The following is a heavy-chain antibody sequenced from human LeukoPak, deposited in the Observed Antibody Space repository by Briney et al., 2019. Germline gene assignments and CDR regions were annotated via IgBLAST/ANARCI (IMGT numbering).Heavy chain of an antibody. CDR1: GGSFSGYY. Sequence: SETLSLTCAVYGGSFSGYYRGWIRQPPGKGLEWIGEINHSGSTNYNPSLKSRVTISVDTSKNQFSLKLSSVTAADTAVYYCARSKGMTWIQLRYFDLWGRGTLVTVSS. J-gene: IGHJ2*01. V-gene: IGHV4-34*01. D-gene: IGHD5-18*01. CDR2: INHSGST. CDR3: ARSKGMTWIQLRYFDL.